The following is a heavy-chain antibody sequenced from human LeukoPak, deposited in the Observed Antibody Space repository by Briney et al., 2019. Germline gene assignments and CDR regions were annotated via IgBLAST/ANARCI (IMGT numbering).Heavy chain of an antibody. V-gene: IGHV4-39*01. D-gene: IGHD2-21*02. CDR1: GGSISSSSYY. Sequence: SETLSLTCTVSGGSISSSSYYWGWIRQPQGKGLEWIGSIYYSGSTYYNPSLKSRVTISVDTSKNQFSLKLSSVTAADTAVYYCARGGKKFCGGDCYFFDYWGQGTLVTVSS. CDR2: IYYSGST. J-gene: IGHJ4*02. CDR3: ARGGKKFCGGDCYFFDY.